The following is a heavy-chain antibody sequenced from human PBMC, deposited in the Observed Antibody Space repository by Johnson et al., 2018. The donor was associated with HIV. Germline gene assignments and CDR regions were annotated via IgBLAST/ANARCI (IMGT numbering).Heavy chain of an antibody. CDR2: ILSDVSSA. D-gene: IGHD3-22*01. CDR1: GFTFDDYA. CDR3: AKSQDRSAHDYDFDL. V-gene: IGHV3-9*01. J-gene: IGHJ3*01. Sequence: EVQLVESGGGLVQPVRSLRLSCAASGFTFDDYAMHWVRQAPGTGLEWVLGILSDVSSAIYTASVKGRFTISRDNSKNMLFLQMNSQRAEDTAVYYCAKSQDRSAHDYDFDLWGQGTVVTVSS.